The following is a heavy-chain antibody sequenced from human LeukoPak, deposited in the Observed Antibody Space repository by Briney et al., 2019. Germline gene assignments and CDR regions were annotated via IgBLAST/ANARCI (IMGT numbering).Heavy chain of an antibody. CDR3: ACLWFGELSSGYYYYGMDV. J-gene: IGHJ6*02. D-gene: IGHD3-10*01. CDR1: GGSFSGYY. V-gene: IGHV4-34*01. Sequence: SETLSLTCAVYGGSFSGYYWSWIRQPPGKGLEWIGKINHSGSTNYNPSLKSRVTISVDTSKNQFSLKLSPVTAADTAVYYCACLWFGELSSGYYYYGMDVWGQGTTVTVSS. CDR2: INHSGST.